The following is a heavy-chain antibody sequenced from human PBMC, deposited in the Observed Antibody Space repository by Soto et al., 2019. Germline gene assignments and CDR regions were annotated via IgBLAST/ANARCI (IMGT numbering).Heavy chain of an antibody. CDR2: ISGSGGTT. J-gene: IGHJ5*02. V-gene: IGHV3-23*01. Sequence: EVQLLESGGGLVQPGGSLRLSCAASGFTFSSYAMSWVRQAPGKGLEWVSAISGSGGTTYYADSVKGRFTISRDNSKNPLYLQMNRLRAEDTAVYYCAKGGQEYQLLWGWFDPWGQGTLVTVSS. CDR3: AKGGQEYQLLWGWFDP. D-gene: IGHD2-2*01. CDR1: GFTFSSYA.